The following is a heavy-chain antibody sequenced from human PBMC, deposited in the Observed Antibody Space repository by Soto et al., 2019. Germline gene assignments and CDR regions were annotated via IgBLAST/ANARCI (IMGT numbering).Heavy chain of an antibody. V-gene: IGHV1-2*04. CDR2: INPNSGGT. Sequence: ASVKVSCKASGYTFTGYYMHWVRQAPGQGLEWMGWINPNSGGTNYAQKFQGWVTMTRDTSISTAYMELSRLRSDDTAVYYCARLSHGSRSSFYFDYWGQGTLVTVSS. J-gene: IGHJ4*02. D-gene: IGHD3-10*01. CDR1: GYTFTGYY. CDR3: ARLSHGSRSSFYFDY.